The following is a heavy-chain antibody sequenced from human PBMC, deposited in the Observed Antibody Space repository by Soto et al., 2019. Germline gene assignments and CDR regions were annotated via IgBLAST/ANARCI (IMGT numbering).Heavy chain of an antibody. V-gene: IGHV3-48*03. Sequence: LXLSCAASGFTFSRYEMNWVRQAPGKGLEWVSYISSSGSTIYYADSVKGRFTISRDNAKNSLYLQMNSLRAEDTAVYYCAREDGGYYYDSSGYGPYWGQGTLVTVSS. CDR1: GFTFSRYE. D-gene: IGHD3-22*01. CDR2: ISSSGSTI. J-gene: IGHJ4*02. CDR3: AREDGGYYYDSSGYGPY.